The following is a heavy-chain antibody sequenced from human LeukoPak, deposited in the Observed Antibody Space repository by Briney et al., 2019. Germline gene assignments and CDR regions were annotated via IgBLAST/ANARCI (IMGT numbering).Heavy chain of an antibody. CDR1: GYTFTGYY. V-gene: IGHV1-2*02. CDR2: INPNSGGT. D-gene: IGHD3-9*01. CDR3: ARIGLTSDPFDY. J-gene: IGHJ4*02. Sequence: ASVKVSCKASGYTFTGYYMHWVRQAPGQGLEWMGWINPNSGGTNYAQKFQGRVTMTRDTSISTAYMELSRLRSDDTAAYYCARIGLTSDPFDYWGQGTLVTVSS.